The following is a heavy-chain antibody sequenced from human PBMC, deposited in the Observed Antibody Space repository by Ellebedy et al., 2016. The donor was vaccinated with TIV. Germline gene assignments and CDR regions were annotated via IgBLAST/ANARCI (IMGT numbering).Heavy chain of an antibody. Sequence: GESLKISCEVSGFTFSDSWMNWVRQAPGKGLEWVAHIKPDGTEKLYMESVKGRFTISRDNAKNSLYLQMNSLRAEDTAVNYCARLPRKEAAFWGQGTLVTVSS. CDR1: GFTFSDSW. J-gene: IGHJ4*02. D-gene: IGHD6-13*01. CDR3: ARLPRKEAAF. V-gene: IGHV3-7*01. CDR2: IKPDGTEK.